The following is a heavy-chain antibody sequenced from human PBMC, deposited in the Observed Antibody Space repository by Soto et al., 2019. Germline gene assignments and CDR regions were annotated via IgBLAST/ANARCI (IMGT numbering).Heavy chain of an antibody. CDR3: AKVIDSSSWYEGGFDP. Sequence: EVQLLESGGGLVQPGGSLRLSCAASGFTFSSYAMSWVRQAPGKGLEWVSAISGSGGSTYYADSGKGRFTISRDNAKNTLYLQMNSLRADDTAVYYCAKVIDSSSWYEGGFDPWGQGTLVTVSS. CDR1: GFTFSSYA. V-gene: IGHV3-23*01. CDR2: ISGSGGST. D-gene: IGHD6-13*01. J-gene: IGHJ5*02.